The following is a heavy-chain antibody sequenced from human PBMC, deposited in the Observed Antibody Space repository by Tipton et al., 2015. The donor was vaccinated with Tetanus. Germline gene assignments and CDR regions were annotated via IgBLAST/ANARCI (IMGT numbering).Heavy chain of an antibody. D-gene: IGHD3-22*01. V-gene: IGHV2-70*04. CDR2: IDWDDDK. Sequence: LVKPTQTLTLTCTFSGFSLSTSGMRVSWIRQPPGKALEWLARIDWDDDKFYSTSLKTRLTISKDTSKNQVVLTMTNMDPVDTATYYCARTGYYYNWFDPWGQGTLVTVSS. CDR3: ARTGYYYNWFDP. CDR1: GFSLSTSGMR. J-gene: IGHJ5*02.